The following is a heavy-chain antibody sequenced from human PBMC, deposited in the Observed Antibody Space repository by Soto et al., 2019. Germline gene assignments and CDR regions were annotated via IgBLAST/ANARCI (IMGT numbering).Heavy chain of an antibody. J-gene: IGHJ1*01. CDR1: GGTFSSYT. Sequence: QVQLVQSGAEVKKPGSSVKVSCKASGGTFSSYTISWVRQAPGQGLEWMGRIIPILGIANYAQKFQGRVTITADKSTSTAYMELSSLRSEDTAVYYCARGRPTDSSGYQEYFQHWGQGTLVTVSS. CDR2: IIPILGIA. CDR3: ARGRPTDSSGYQEYFQH. D-gene: IGHD3-22*01. V-gene: IGHV1-69*02.